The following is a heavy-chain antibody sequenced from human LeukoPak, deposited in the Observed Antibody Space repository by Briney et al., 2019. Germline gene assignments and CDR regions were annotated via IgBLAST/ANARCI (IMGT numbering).Heavy chain of an antibody. D-gene: IGHD3-10*01. CDR2: IYSGGST. V-gene: IGHV3-66*04. CDR1: GFTFSSYA. CDR3: ARHSGPGSYNWFDP. J-gene: IGHJ5*02. Sequence: GGSLRLSCAASGFTFSSYAMSWVRQAPGKGLEWVSVIYSGGSTYYADSVKGRFTISRDTSKNTLYLQMNSLRAEDTAVYYCARHSGPGSYNWFDPWGQGTLVTVSS.